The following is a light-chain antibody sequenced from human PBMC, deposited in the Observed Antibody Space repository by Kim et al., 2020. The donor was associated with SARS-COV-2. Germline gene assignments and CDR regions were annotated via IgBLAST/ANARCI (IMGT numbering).Light chain of an antibody. CDR2: AAS. CDR3: QQTKSCPYT. V-gene: IGKV1-12*02. J-gene: IGKJ2*01. CDR1: QGIDSW. Sequence: DIQMTQSPSFVSASVRDRVTITCRASQGIDSWLAWYQQKPGKAPRLLIYAASSLQSGVPSRFSGSASGTDFTLTISSLQSEDIGTYYCQQTKSCPYTLGQGTKLEI.